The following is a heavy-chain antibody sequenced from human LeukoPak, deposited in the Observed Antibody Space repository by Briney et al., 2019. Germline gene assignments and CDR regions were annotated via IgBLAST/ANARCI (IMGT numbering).Heavy chain of an antibody. CDR3: ARAITMIVVVGGY. D-gene: IGHD3-22*01. J-gene: IGHJ4*02. CDR1: GFTFSSYA. CDR2: ISGSGGST. V-gene: IGHV3-23*01. Sequence: GGSLRLSCAASGFTFSSYAMSWVRQAPGKGLEWVSAISGSGGSTYYADSVKGRFTISRDNSKNTLYLQMNSLRAEDTAVYYCARAITMIVVVGGYLGQGTLVTVSS.